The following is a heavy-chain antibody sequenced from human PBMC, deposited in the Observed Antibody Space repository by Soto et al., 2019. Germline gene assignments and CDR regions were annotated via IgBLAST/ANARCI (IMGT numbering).Heavy chain of an antibody. CDR2: IYTSGST. V-gene: IGHV4-4*07. Sequence: QVQLQESGPGLVKPSETLSLTCTVSGGSISSYYWSWIRQPAGKGLEWIGRIYTSGSTNYNPSLKSRVTMSVDTSKNQFSLKLSSMTAADTAVYYCARDCSSTSCPLRFGMDVWGQGTTVTVSS. D-gene: IGHD2-2*01. CDR1: GGSISSYY. CDR3: ARDCSSTSCPLRFGMDV. J-gene: IGHJ6*02.